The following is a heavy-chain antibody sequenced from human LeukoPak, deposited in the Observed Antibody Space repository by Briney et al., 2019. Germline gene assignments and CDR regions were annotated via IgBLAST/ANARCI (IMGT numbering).Heavy chain of an antibody. D-gene: IGHD3-22*01. CDR3: ARHADYYDSSGYCVVRYWYFDL. Sequence: PSETLSLTCTVSGGSISSSSYYWGWIRQPPGKGLEWIGSIYYSGSTYYNPSLKSRVTISVDTSKNQFFLKLSSVTAADTAVYYCARHADYYDSSGYCVVRYWYFDLWGRGTLVTVSS. V-gene: IGHV4-39*01. J-gene: IGHJ2*01. CDR1: GGSISSSSYY. CDR2: IYYSGST.